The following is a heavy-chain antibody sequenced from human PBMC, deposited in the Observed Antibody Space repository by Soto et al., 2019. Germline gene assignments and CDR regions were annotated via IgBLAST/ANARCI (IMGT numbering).Heavy chain of an antibody. Sequence: GGSHRLSSTASGGNFRTYSMNWVRKATGKGLEWVADITTSSSFRFYADSVKGRFTISRDDAKNSLYLQMNSLRAEDTGVYYCARDLGVALATLTLDYWGQGTLVTVSS. CDR3: ARDLGVALATLTLDY. J-gene: IGHJ4*02. D-gene: IGHD2-15*01. CDR1: GGNFRTYS. V-gene: IGHV3-21*01. CDR2: ITTSSSFR.